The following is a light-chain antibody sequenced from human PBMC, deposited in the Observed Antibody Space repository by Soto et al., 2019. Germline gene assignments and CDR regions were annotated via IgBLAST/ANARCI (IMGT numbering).Light chain of an antibody. CDR1: NIGNKN. Sequence: SYELTQPRSLSVAPGKTARITCGGDNIGNKNVQWYQQKSGQAPVLVIYYDDDRPSGIPERFDGSNSGNTATLTISRVEGEDEADYYCHVWDSSSDHVVFGGGTKVTVL. V-gene: IGLV3-21*01. CDR2: YDD. CDR3: HVWDSSSDHVV. J-gene: IGLJ2*01.